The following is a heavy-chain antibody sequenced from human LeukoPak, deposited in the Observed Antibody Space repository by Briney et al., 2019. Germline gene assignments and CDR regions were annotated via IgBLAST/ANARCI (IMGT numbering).Heavy chain of an antibody. D-gene: IGHD2-15*01. CDR2: IYYSGST. Sequence: SETLSLTCSVSGGSISSSNYYWGWIRQPPGKGLEWIGTIYYSGSTYYNPSLKSRVTISVDTSKNQFSLKLRSVTAADTAVYYCARGHLGSALDYWGQGTLVTVSS. V-gene: IGHV4-39*07. CDR1: GGSISSSNYY. CDR3: ARGHLGSALDY. J-gene: IGHJ4*02.